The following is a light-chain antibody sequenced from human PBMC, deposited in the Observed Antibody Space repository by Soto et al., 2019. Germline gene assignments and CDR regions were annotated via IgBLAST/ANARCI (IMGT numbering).Light chain of an antibody. Sequence: AIQMTQSPSSLSASVGDRVTITCRASQDIRNDFGWYQQKPGKAPKLLIYAASSLQSGVSSRFSGSGSGRDFTLTISSLQPEDFATYYCLQVFNFPRTFAQGTKVDIK. J-gene: IGKJ1*01. CDR1: QDIRND. CDR3: LQVFNFPRT. V-gene: IGKV1-6*02. CDR2: AAS.